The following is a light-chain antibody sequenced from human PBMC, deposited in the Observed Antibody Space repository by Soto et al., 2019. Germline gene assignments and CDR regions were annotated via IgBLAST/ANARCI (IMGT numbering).Light chain of an antibody. V-gene: IGKV1-5*01. CDR2: DGT. CDR1: QSVGSW. CDR3: QQYESHSEA. Sequence: DIQLTQSPSTLSASVGDRVSITCWASQSVGSWLAWHQKKPGKAPKLLIFDGTYLESGVPSRFSGSGSGTEFTLTINDLQPVDSATYYCQQYESHSEAFGQGTKVEVK. J-gene: IGKJ1*01.